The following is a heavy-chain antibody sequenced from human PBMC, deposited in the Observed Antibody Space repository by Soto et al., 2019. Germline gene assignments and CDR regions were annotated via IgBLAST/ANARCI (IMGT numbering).Heavy chain of an antibody. CDR3: ARVNGSYYYGMDV. Sequence: SETLSLTCTVSGDSVSTNSYSWGWIRQSPGKGLEWIGTIYSSENTYYNPSLLSRVTISVDTSKNQFSLRLSSVTAADTAVYYCARVNGSYYYGMDVWGQGTTVTVAS. D-gene: IGHD1-26*01. J-gene: IGHJ6*02. V-gene: IGHV4-39*01. CDR1: GDSVSTNSYS. CDR2: IYSSENT.